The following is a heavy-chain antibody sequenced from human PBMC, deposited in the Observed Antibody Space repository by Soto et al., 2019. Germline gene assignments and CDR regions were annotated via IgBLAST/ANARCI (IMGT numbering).Heavy chain of an antibody. V-gene: IGHV1-69*13. CDR2: IIPIFGTA. Sequence: SVKVSCKASGGPFSSYAISWVRQAPGQGLEWMGGIIPIFGTANYAQKFQGRVTITADESTSTAYMELSSLRSEDTAVYYCASRDHVGATAPRVPYGMDVWGQGATVTVSS. D-gene: IGHD1-26*01. CDR3: ASRDHVGATAPRVPYGMDV. J-gene: IGHJ6*02. CDR1: GGPFSSYA.